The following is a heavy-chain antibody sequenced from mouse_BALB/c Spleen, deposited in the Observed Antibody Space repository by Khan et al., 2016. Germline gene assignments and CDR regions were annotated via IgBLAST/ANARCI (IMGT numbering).Heavy chain of an antibody. CDR1: GFSLTSYG. CDR3: ARRDGGGGAMDY. D-gene: IGHD1-1*02. V-gene: IGHV2-6*02. CDR2: IWSDGST. J-gene: IGHJ4*01. Sequence: QVQLKESGPGLVAPSQSLSITCTVAGFSLTSYGVHWVRQPPGKGLEWLVVIWSDGSTTYNSALKSRLSISKDNSKSQVFLKMNSLQTDDTAMYXCARRDGGGGAMDYWGQGTSVTVSS.